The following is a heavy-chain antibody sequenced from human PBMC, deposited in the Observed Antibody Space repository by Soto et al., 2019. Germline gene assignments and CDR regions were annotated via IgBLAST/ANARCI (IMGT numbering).Heavy chain of an antibody. CDR1: GFTFSTYA. D-gene: IGHD3-22*01. CDR2: ISGSNNNT. CDR3: ARDYFEDF. V-gene: IGHV3-23*01. Sequence: GGSLRLSCATSGFTFSTYAMTWVRQAPGKGLDWVSVISGSNNNTWYADSVKGRFTISRDNSKNTLYLQMSSLRAEDTAVYYCARDYFEDFWGQGTLVTVSS. J-gene: IGHJ4*02.